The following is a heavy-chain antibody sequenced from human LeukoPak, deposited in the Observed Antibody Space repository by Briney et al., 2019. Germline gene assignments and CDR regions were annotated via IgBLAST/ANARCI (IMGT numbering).Heavy chain of an antibody. V-gene: IGHV4-39*01. J-gene: IGHJ4*02. CDR3: VCSSWAFDF. CDR1: SGSISTSTWY. D-gene: IGHD6-13*01. CDR2: IYRSGRT. Sequence: SETLSLTCIVSSGSISTSTWYWGWVRQPPGQGLEWIGSIYRSGRTYYNPSLKSRVSISVDTSKNQFSLRVTSVTAAGTAVYYCVCSSWAFDFWGQGTLVSVSS.